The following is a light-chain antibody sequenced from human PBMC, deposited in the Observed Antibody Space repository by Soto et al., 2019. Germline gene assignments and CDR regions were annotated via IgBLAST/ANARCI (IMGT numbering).Light chain of an antibody. V-gene: IGLV1-40*01. CDR3: LPYDGGLSVYV. CDR1: SSNIGAGYD. CDR2: GNS. J-gene: IGLJ1*01. Sequence: QSVLTQPPSVSGAPGQRVTISCTGSSSNIGAGYDVHWYQQLPGTAPKLLIYGNSNRPSGVPDRFSGSKSGTSASLAITGLRVEVGVIYSCLPYDGGLSVYVLGPG.